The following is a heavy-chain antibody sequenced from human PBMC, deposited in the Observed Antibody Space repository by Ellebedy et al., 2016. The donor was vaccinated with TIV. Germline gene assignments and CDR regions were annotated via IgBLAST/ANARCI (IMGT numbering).Heavy chain of an antibody. D-gene: IGHD3-10*02. J-gene: IGHJ4*02. Sequence: GGSLRLSXAASGFTFSVNWMSWVRQAPGKGLEWVSAIEGSNDNTHYADSVMGRFTISRDTSRNTLFLQMNSLTVGDTAVYYCAKDVFRWALDSWGQGTLVTVSS. CDR2: IEGSNDNT. CDR3: AKDVFRWALDS. V-gene: IGHV3-23*01. CDR1: GFTFSVNW.